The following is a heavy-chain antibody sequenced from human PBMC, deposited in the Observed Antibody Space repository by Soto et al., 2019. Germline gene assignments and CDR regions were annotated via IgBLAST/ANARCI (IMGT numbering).Heavy chain of an antibody. Sequence: SQTLSLTCAISGDSVSSNSAAWNWIRQSPSRGLEWLGRTYYRSKWYNDYAVSVKSRITINPDTSKNQFSLQLNSVTPEDTAVYYCARDLPGISSAATPPHNLLAPCGQGSLVPGSS. CDR3: ARDLPGISSAATPPHNLLAP. D-gene: IGHD6-13*01. CDR2: TYYRSKWYN. V-gene: IGHV6-1*01. J-gene: IGHJ1*01. CDR1: GDSVSSNSAA.